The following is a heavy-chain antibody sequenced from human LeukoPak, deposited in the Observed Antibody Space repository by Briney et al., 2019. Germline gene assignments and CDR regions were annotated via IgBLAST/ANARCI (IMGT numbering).Heavy chain of an antibody. CDR1: GYTFTGYY. V-gene: IGHV1-2*02. Sequence: ASVKVSCKASGYTFTGYYMHWVRQAPGQGLEWMGWINPNSGGTNYAQKFQGRVTMTRDTSIGTAYMELSRLRSDDTAVYYCARVYYYGSGRPRPFDPWGQGTLVTVSS. J-gene: IGHJ5*02. CDR3: ARVYYYGSGRPRPFDP. D-gene: IGHD3-10*01. CDR2: INPNSGGT.